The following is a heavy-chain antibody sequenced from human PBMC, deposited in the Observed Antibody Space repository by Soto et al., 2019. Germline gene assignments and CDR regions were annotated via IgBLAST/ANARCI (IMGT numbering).Heavy chain of an antibody. Sequence: QVQLEQSGAEVKKPGSSVKVSCKASGGNFRSEAISWVRQAPGHGLEWMGRIIPMFSTPHYAQKFQGRVTSIADDSTTTVNMEMRGLTYEDTAVYYCARAQFSDILTADDYGMDVWGQGTSVTVSS. V-gene: IGHV1-69*18. D-gene: IGHD3-9*01. CDR3: ARAQFSDILTADDYGMDV. CDR2: IIPMFSTP. CDR1: GGNFRSEA. J-gene: IGHJ6*02.